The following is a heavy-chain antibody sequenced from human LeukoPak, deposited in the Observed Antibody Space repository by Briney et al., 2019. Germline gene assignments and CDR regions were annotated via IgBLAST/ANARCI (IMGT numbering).Heavy chain of an antibody. J-gene: IGHJ4*02. D-gene: IGHD4-23*01. Sequence: GESLKISCKGSGYSFSNHWIGWVRQMPGRGLEWMGIIYPSDSTTYYTTSFKGQVTISVDKSIDTAYLQWGSLKASDSAIYYCAGRARYGSRHVDSWGQGTLVTVSS. V-gene: IGHV5-51*01. CDR2: IYPSDSTT. CDR1: GYSFSNHW. CDR3: AGRARYGSRHVDS.